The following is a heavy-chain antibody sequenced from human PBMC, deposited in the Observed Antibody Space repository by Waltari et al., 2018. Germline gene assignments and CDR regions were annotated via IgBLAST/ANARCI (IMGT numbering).Heavy chain of an antibody. CDR1: GDSRSDDH. V-gene: IGHV4-59*08. D-gene: IGHD3-22*01. J-gene: IGHJ4*02. CDR2: LRNSGGT. Sequence: HVQLQESGPGLVKPSETLSLTCTVSGDSRSDDHWTWFRQAPGKGLVWIASLRNSGGTKCTPSLQSRVTVSAVTSKKQFSLRLTSVTAADTAIYYCARLPTKYYDSLGWGFFDQWGQGILVTVSS. CDR3: ARLPTKYYDSLGWGFFDQ.